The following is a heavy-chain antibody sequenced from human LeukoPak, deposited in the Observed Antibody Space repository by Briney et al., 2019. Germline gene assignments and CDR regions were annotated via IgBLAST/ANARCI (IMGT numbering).Heavy chain of an antibody. J-gene: IGHJ4*02. D-gene: IGHD3-10*01. CDR1: GIAVRTNY. CDR2: IYSGDTT. V-gene: IGHV3-53*01. CDR3: ARVGYGSGSNYFDY. Sequence: GGSLRLSCAASGIAVRTNYMSGGRQAPGRGLECVALIYSGDTTYYADSVKGRFTISRDNSKNTLYLQMNSLRAEDTAVYYCARVGYGSGSNYFDYWGQGTLVTVSS.